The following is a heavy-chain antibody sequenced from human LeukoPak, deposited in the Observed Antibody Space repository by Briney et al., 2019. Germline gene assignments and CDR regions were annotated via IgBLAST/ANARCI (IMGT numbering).Heavy chain of an antibody. CDR1: GGSISSSSYY. CDR2: IYYSGST. Sequence: SETLSLTCTVSGGSISSSSYYWGWIRQPPGKGLEWIGSIYYSGSTYYNPSLKSRVTISVDTSKNQFSLKLSSVTAADTAVYYCARVAAGNWYFDLWGRGTLVTVSS. D-gene: IGHD6-25*01. CDR3: ARVAAGNWYFDL. J-gene: IGHJ2*01. V-gene: IGHV4-39*07.